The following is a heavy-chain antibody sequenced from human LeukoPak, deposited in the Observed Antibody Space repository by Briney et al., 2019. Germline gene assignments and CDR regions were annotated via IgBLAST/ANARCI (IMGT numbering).Heavy chain of an antibody. CDR3: AKAWSYCSSTSCSAPGY. V-gene: IGHV3-30*02. CDR2: IWYDRSNK. Sequence: PGGSLRLSCAASGFTFNNYGMHWVRQAPGKGLEWVAFIWYDRSNKYYADSVKGRFTISRDNSKNTLYLQMSSLRAEDTAVYYCAKAWSYCSSTSCSAPGYWGQGTLVTVSS. J-gene: IGHJ4*02. CDR1: GFTFNNYG. D-gene: IGHD2-2*01.